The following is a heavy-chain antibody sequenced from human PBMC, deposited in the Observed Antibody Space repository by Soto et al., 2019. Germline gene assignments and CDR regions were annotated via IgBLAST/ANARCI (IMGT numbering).Heavy chain of an antibody. CDR2: ISYDGGLQ. D-gene: IGHD5-18*01. CDR3: VSDRGYGHASVPYS. Sequence: QAHLVESGGGVVQPGRSLRLSCAASGFTFTSHGMHWVRQAPGTRLEGVAVISYDGGLQHYADSVKGRFTISRDNSKNMVILQMNRLRAEDTAVYYCVSDRGYGHASVPYSWGQGTLVSVSS. CDR1: GFTFTSHG. V-gene: IGHV3-30*03. J-gene: IGHJ4*02.